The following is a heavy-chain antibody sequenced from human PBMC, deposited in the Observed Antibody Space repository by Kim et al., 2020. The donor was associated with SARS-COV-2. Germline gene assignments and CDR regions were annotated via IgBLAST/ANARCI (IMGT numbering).Heavy chain of an antibody. Sequence: GGSLRLSCAASGFTFSSYDMHWVRQATGKGLEWVSAIGTAGDPYYPGSVTGRFTISRENAKNSLYLQMNSLRAGDTAVYYCARSSLPLGYFDWPLAGHGMDVWGQGTTVTVSS. CDR2: IGTAGDP. CDR1: GFTFSSYD. V-gene: IGHV3-13*05. CDR3: ARSSLPLGYFDWPLAGHGMDV. D-gene: IGHD3-9*01. J-gene: IGHJ6*02.